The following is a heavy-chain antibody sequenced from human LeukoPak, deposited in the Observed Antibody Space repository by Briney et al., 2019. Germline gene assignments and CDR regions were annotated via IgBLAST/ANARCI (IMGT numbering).Heavy chain of an antibody. CDR3: ARTQQVAGIGWPFDY. CDR2: IYGGRNNT. D-gene: IGHD6-19*01. V-gene: IGHV3-53*01. Sequence: GGSLRLSCSVSGFTVSNNYMSWVRQAPGKGLEWVSVIYGGRNNTHYADSVKGRFTISRDNSKNTVYLQMNSLTAEDTAAYYCARTQQVAGIGWPFDYWGQGTLVTVSS. CDR1: GFTVSNNY. J-gene: IGHJ4*02.